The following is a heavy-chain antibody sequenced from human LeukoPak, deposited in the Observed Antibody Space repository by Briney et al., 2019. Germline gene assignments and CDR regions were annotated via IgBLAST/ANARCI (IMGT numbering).Heavy chain of an antibody. Sequence: ASVKVSCKVSGYTLTELSMHWVRQAPGKGLEWMGGFDPEDGETIYAQKFQGRVTMTEDTSTDTAYMELSSLRSEDTAVYYCATDRWGITMVRGVLRYWGQGTLVTVSS. D-gene: IGHD3-10*01. CDR1: GYTLTELS. J-gene: IGHJ4*02. CDR3: ATDRWGITMVRGVLRY. V-gene: IGHV1-24*01. CDR2: FDPEDGET.